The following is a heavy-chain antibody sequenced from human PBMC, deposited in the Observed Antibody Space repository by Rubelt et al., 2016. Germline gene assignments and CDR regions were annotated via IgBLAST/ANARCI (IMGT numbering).Heavy chain of an antibody. V-gene: IGHV4-30-2*03. Sequence: QLQLQESGPGLVKPSQTLSLTCAVSGGSISSGGYSWRWIRQPPGKVLEWIGYIYHSGSTYDTSLTVRGPISVETSKNRFSLKLRSGPAADTAVYYCAGHKKTGKYYYYYGMDVWGQGTTVTVSS. CDR2: IYHSGST. J-gene: IGHJ6*02. CDR1: GGSISSGGYS. D-gene: IGHD1-1*01. CDR3: AGHKKTGKYYYYYGMDV.